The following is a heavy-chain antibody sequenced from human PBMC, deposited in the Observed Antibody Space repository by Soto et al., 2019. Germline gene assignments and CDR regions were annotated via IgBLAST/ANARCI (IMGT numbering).Heavy chain of an antibody. Sequence: SVKVSCKASGGTFSSYAISWVRQAPGQGLEWMGGIIPIFGTANYAQKFQGRVTITADKSTSTAYMELRSLRSDDTAVYYFARDFFGNYDSSGYYDFWGQGTLVTVSS. D-gene: IGHD3-22*01. CDR3: ARDFFGNYDSSGYYDF. CDR2: IIPIFGTA. V-gene: IGHV1-69*06. J-gene: IGHJ4*02. CDR1: GGTFSSYA.